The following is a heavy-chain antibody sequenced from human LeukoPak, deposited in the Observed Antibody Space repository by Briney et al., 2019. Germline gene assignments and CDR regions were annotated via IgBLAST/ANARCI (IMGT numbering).Heavy chain of an antibody. CDR3: ARAPYLIKFDAFDI. D-gene: IGHD2-2*01. CDR1: GFTFSSYS. J-gene: IGHJ3*02. V-gene: IGHV3-21*01. CDR2: ISSSSSYI. Sequence: GGSLRLSCAASGFTFSSYSMNWVRQAPGKGLEWVSSISSSSSYIYYADSVKGRFTISRDNAKNSLYLQMNSLRAEDTAVYYCARAPYLIKFDAFDIWGQGTMVTVSS.